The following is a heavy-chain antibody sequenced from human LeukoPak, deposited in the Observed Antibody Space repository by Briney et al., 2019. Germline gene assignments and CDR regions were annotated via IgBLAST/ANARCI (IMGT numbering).Heavy chain of an antibody. CDR3: ARDMRSGWYAADY. CDR1: GFTFSSYW. Sequence: PGGSLRLSCAASGFTFSSYWMHWVRQAPGKGLVWVSRISSDGSSTSYADSVKGRFTISRDNAKNSLYLQMNSLSAEDTAVYYCARDMRSGWYAADYWGQGTLVTVSS. V-gene: IGHV3-74*01. D-gene: IGHD6-19*01. CDR2: ISSDGSST. J-gene: IGHJ4*02.